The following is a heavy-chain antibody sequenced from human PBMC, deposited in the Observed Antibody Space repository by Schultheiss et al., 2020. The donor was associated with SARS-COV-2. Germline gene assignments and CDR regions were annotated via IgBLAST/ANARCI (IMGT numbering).Heavy chain of an antibody. CDR1: GGSISSSSYY. CDR3: ARGDKGQQYSYHFGMDV. V-gene: IGHV4-61*05. D-gene: IGHD3-16*01. Sequence: SETLSLTCTVSGGSISSSSYYWGWIRQPPGKGLEWIAHIYYSGSTNYNPSLKSRVTISVDTSRNQFSLKLTSVTVADAAVYYCARGDKGQQYSYHFGMDVWGQGTTVTVSS. J-gene: IGHJ6*02. CDR2: IYYSGST.